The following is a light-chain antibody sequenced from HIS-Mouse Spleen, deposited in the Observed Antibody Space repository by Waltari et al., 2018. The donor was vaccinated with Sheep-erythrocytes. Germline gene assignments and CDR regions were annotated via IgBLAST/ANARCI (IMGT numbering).Light chain of an antibody. CDR2: DVS. Sequence: QSALTQPASVSGSPGQSVTISCTGTSSDVGGYNYVSWYQQYPGKAPKLMIYDVSKRPSGVPVRFSGANSGNTASLTLSGLQAEDEADYYCCSYAGSYNHVFATGTKVTVL. CDR1: SSDVGGYNY. J-gene: IGLJ1*01. V-gene: IGLV2-11*01. CDR3: CSYAGSYNHV.